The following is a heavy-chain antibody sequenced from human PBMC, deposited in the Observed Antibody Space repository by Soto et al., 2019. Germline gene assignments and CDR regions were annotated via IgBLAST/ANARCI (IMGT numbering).Heavy chain of an antibody. V-gene: IGHV1-3*01. J-gene: IGHJ4*01. CDR1: GYTLTNFA. Sequence: ASVKVSCKASGYTLTNFAMHWVRQAPGQRLEWMGWINAGNGDTKYSQKFQGRVSITRDTSASTAYMELSSLRSEDTAMYYCARRPKSGNYFLSSFDYWG. CDR3: ARRPKSGNYFLSSFDY. D-gene: IGHD3-22*01. CDR2: INAGNGDT.